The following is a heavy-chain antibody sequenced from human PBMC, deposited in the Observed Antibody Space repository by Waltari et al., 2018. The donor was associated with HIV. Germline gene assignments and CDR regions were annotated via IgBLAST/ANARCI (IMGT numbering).Heavy chain of an antibody. CDR1: RFTFIPYD. CDR2: ISWDGSNK. D-gene: IGHD3-22*01. CDR3: GREGDYYDSSPFDY. V-gene: IGHV3-30-3*01. Sequence: AQLVESGGCEVPPGRSLRLSCAASRFTFIPYDVHWVRQAPRKGLEWVAVISWDGSNKHYADSVKGRCTISRDNSRNSLYLQMSSLRAEDTAVYYCGREGDYYDSSPFDYWGQGTLVTVSS. J-gene: IGHJ4*02.